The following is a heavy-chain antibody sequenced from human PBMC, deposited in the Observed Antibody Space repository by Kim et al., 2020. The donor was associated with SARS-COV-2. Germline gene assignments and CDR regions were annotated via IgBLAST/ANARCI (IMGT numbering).Heavy chain of an antibody. J-gene: IGHJ4*02. V-gene: IGHV4-61*01. Sequence: SETLSLTCTVSGGSVSSGSYYWSWIRQPPGKGLEWIGYIYYSGSTNYNPSLKSRVTISVDTSKNQFSLKLSSVTAAYTAVYYCARFISYYYDSSGYYRLYYFDYWGQGTLVTVSS. CDR3: ARFISYYYDSSGYYRLYYFDY. CDR2: IYYSGST. D-gene: IGHD3-22*01. CDR1: GGSVSSGSYY.